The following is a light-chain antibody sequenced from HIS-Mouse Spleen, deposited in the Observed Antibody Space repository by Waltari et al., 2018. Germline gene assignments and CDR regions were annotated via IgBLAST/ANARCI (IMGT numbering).Light chain of an antibody. J-gene: IGLJ2*01. V-gene: IGLV3-21*03. Sequence: SYVLTQPPSVSVAPGKTARITCGGNHSGRKSVHWYQQKQGQAPVLVVYDDSDRPSGIPERFSGSNSGNTATLTISRVEAGDEADYYCQVWDSSSDHVVFGGGTKLTVL. CDR1: HSGRKS. CDR3: QVWDSSSDHVV. CDR2: DDS.